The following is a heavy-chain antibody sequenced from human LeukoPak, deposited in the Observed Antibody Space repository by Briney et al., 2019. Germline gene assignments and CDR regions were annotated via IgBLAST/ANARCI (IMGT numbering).Heavy chain of an antibody. CDR2: IYYSGST. CDR3: ARLGGYLDAFDI. Sequence: SETLSLTCTVSGGSTSSSSYYWGWIRQPPGKGLEWIGSIYYSGSTYYNPSLKSRVTISVDTSKNQFSLKLSSVTAADTAVCYCARLGGYLDAFDIWGQGTMVTVSS. V-gene: IGHV4-39*01. J-gene: IGHJ3*02. D-gene: IGHD3-16*01. CDR1: GGSTSSSSYY.